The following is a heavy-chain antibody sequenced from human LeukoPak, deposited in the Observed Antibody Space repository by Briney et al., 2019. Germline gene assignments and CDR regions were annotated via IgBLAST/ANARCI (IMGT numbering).Heavy chain of an antibody. D-gene: IGHD3-9*01. CDR1: GGSISSGSYY. CDR3: ARDRGYDILTGYYNRNYYYYYHMDV. Sequence: SSETLSLTCTVSGGSISSGSYYWSWIRQPAGRGLEWIGRIYTRGSTNYNPSLKSRVTISVNTSKNQFSLKLSSVTAADTAVYYCARDRGYDILTGYYNRNYYYYYHMDVWGKETTVTISS. CDR2: IYTRGST. V-gene: IGHV4-61*02. J-gene: IGHJ6*03.